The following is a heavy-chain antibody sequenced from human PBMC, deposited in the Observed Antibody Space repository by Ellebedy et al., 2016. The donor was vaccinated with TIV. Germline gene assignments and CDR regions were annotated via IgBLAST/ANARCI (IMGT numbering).Heavy chain of an antibody. CDR3: ARDRGRLSYYYYGMDV. Sequence: SETLSLXXTVSGGSISSYYWSWIRQPPGKGLEWIGYIYYSGSTNYNPSLKSRVTISVDTSKNQFSLKLSSVTAADTAVYYCARDRGRLSYYYYGMDVWGQGTTVTVSS. J-gene: IGHJ6*02. CDR1: GGSISSYY. D-gene: IGHD3-10*01. CDR2: IYYSGST. V-gene: IGHV4-59*01.